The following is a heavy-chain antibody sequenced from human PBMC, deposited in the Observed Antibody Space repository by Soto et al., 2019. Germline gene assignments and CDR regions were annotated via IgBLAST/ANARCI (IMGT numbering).Heavy chain of an antibody. CDR2: IWYDGSNK. V-gene: IGHV3-33*01. J-gene: IGHJ4*02. Sequence: QVQLVESGGGVVQPGRSLRLSCAASGFTFSSYGMHWVRQAPGKGLEWVAVIWYDGSNKYYADSVKGRFTISRDNSKNTLYLQMISLRAEDTAVYYCARDGVPLGHQANPKMPFDYWGQGTLVTVSS. CDR3: ARDGVPLGHQANPKMPFDY. D-gene: IGHD1-26*01. CDR1: GFTFSSYG.